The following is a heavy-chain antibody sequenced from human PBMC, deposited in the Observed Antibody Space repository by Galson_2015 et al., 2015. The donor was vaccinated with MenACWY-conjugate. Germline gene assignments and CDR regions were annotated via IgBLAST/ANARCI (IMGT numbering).Heavy chain of an antibody. V-gene: IGHV4-34*01. D-gene: IGHD4-17*01. CDR3: ARGGDYGNIGIFDY. Sequence: ETLSLPCAVYGGSFSGYYWSWIRPPPGEGPERIGEINQSGSSSYYPSLKSRVTISVDTSKNQFSLNLSSVTAADTAVYYCARGGDYGNIGIFDYWGQGTLVTVSS. CDR2: INQSGSS. J-gene: IGHJ4*02. CDR1: GGSFSGYY.